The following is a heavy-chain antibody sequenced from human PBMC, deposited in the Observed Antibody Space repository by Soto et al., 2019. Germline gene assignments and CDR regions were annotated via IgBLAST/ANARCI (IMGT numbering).Heavy chain of an antibody. CDR1: GLTFGEYP. Sequence: GSLGVAFTPTGLTFGEYPMRWLGQDPGKGLDLVRFIRSTGYGATTEYAASVKGRFTISRDDSKSIVYLQMNSLKTEDTAIYYCTRHPKDYDFYVRDHYWGQGTLVTVSS. CDR3: TRHPKDYDFYVRDHY. V-gene: IGHV3-49*03. CDR2: IRSTGYGATT. J-gene: IGHJ4*02. D-gene: IGHD3-3*01.